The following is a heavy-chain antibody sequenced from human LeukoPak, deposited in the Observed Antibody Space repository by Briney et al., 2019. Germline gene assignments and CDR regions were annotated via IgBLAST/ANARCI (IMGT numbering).Heavy chain of an antibody. V-gene: IGHV3-21*01. J-gene: IGHJ4*02. Sequence: GWSLRLSCAASGFTYSTYAMSWVRQAPGKGLEWVSSISSSSSYIYYADSVKGRFTISRDNAKNSLYLQMNSLRAEDTAVYYCASSLYWGQGTLVTVSS. CDR2: ISSSSSYI. D-gene: IGHD4-11*01. CDR3: ASSLY. CDR1: GFTYSTYA.